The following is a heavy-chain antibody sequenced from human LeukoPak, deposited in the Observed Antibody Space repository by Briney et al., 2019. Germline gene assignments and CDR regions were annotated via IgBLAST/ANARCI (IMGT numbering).Heavy chain of an antibody. Sequence: ASVKVSCKSSEYTFTDYYIHWVRQAPGQGLEWMGWIDPHSGGTDYAQKFQGRVTMTRDRSISTTYMELTRLTSDDTAVYYCARCPSVSPRSPYFSYSMSAWGKGTTVTVSS. D-gene: IGHD3-16*02. CDR3: ARCPSVSPRSPYFSYSMSA. V-gene: IGHV1-2*02. J-gene: IGHJ6*03. CDR1: EYTFTDYY. CDR2: IDPHSGGT.